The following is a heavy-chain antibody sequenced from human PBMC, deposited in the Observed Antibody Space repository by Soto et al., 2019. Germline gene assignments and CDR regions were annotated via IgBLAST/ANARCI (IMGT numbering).Heavy chain of an antibody. V-gene: IGHV4-34*01. D-gene: IGHD2-15*01. CDR1: GGSFSGYY. CDR2: INHSGST. J-gene: IGHJ4*02. CDR3: ARAAPRYCSGGSCSPGRDY. Sequence: QVQLQQWGAGLLKPSETLSLTCAVYGGSFSGYYWSWIRQPPGKGLEWIGEINHSGSTNYNPSLTTRFTLSVAPSKTQSPLKLSSVTAADTAVYYCARAAPRYCSGGSCSPGRDYWGQGTLVTVSS.